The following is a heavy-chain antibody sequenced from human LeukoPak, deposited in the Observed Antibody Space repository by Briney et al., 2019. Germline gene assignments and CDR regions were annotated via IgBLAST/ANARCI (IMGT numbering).Heavy chain of an antibody. J-gene: IGHJ4*02. Sequence: NPSETLSLTCTVSGGSISSYYWSWIRQPPGKGLEWIGYIYYSGSTNYNPSLKSRVTISVDTSKNQFSLKLSSVTAADTAVYYCARHGGSYFYFDYWGQGTLVTVSS. CDR3: ARHGGSYFYFDY. V-gene: IGHV4-59*08. CDR1: GGSISSYY. D-gene: IGHD1-26*01. CDR2: IYYSGST.